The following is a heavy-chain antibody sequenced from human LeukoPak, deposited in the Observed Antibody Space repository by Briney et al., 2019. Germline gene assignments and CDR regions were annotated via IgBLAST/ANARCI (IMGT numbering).Heavy chain of an antibody. CDR1: GYTFSSNA. V-gene: IGHV7-4-1*02. D-gene: IGHD3-22*01. CDR2: IDTNTGNP. CDR3: ARGYDSSGYFSD. J-gene: IGHJ4*02. Sequence: ASVKVSCKASGYTFSSNAINWVRQAPGQGLEWMGWIDTNTGNPTYAQGFTGQFVFSLDTSVSTACLQISSLKAEDTAEYFCARGYDSSGYFSDWGQGTLVTVSS.